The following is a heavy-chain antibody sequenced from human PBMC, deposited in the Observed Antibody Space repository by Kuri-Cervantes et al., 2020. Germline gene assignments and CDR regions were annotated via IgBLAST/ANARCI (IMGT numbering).Heavy chain of an antibody. CDR1: GFTFSSYG. D-gene: IGHD3-10*01. CDR3: AKDHQGVVPDCFDS. Sequence: GGSLRLSCAASGFTFSSYGMHWVRQAPGKGLEWVAVISYDGSNKYYADSVKGRFTISRDNSKNTLYLQINSLRAEDTALYYCAKDHQGVVPDCFDSWGQGTLVTVSS. V-gene: IGHV3-30*18. CDR2: ISYDGSNK. J-gene: IGHJ4*02.